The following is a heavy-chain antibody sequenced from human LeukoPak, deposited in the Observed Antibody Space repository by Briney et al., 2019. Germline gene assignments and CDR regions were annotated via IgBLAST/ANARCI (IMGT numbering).Heavy chain of an antibody. CDR3: AREQLASIAAAGRASYYYYGMDV. D-gene: IGHD6-13*01. V-gene: IGHV4-4*02. J-gene: IGHJ6*02. CDR2: IYHSGST. Sequence: SETLSLTCAVSGDSISSSNWWSWVRQPPGKGLEWIGQIYHSGSTNYNPSLKSRVTISLDKSKNQFSLELTSVTAADTAVYYCAREQLASIAAAGRASYYYYGMDVWGQGTTVTVSS. CDR1: GDSISSSNW.